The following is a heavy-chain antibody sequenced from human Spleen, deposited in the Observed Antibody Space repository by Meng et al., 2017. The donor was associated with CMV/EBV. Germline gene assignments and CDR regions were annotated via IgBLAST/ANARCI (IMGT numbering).Heavy chain of an antibody. CDR1: GVATSSSNL. D-gene: IGHD2-21*02. CDR3: ARIERRRILKYCGSDCSTTDY. J-gene: IGHJ4*02. CDR2: IYHSGST. Sequence: QVQLQESGPGLVKPSGTLSLTFAVSGVATSSSNLWTWVRQVPGKGLEWIGEIYHSGSTNYTPSLKSRVTISVDKFKNQFSLKLGSVTAADTAVYYCARIERRRILKYCGSDCSTTDYWGQGTLVTVSS. V-gene: IGHV4-4*02.